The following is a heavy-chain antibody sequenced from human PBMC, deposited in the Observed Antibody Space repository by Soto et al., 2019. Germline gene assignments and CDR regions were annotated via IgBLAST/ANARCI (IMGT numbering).Heavy chain of an antibody. Sequence: LETLSLTCAVYGGSFSGYYWSWIRQPPGKGLEWIGEITHSGSTTYNPSLQSRVTISVDTSKNPFSLKLSSVTAADTAVYYCARIRNHYHYYMDVWGKGTTVTVS. CDR1: GGSFSGYY. V-gene: IGHV4-34*01. D-gene: IGHD3-3*01. CDR3: ARIRNHYHYYMDV. CDR2: ITHSGST. J-gene: IGHJ6*03.